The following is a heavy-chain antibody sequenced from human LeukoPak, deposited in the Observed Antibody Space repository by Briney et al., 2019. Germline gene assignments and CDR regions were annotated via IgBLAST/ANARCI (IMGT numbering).Heavy chain of an antibody. Sequence: SVKVSCKASGGTFSSYAISWVRQPPGQGLEGMGRIIPILGIANYAQKFQGRVTITADKSTSTAYMELSSLRSEDTAVYYCARERPYDYVWGSYRSQYYFDYWGQGTLVTVSS. D-gene: IGHD3-16*02. CDR3: ARERPYDYVWGSYRSQYYFDY. J-gene: IGHJ4*02. V-gene: IGHV1-69*04. CDR1: GGTFSSYA. CDR2: IIPILGIA.